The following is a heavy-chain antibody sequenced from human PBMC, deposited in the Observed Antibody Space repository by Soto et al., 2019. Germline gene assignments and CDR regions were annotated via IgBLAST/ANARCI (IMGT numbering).Heavy chain of an antibody. CDR2: INPSGGST. CDR1: GYTFTSYY. D-gene: IGHD3-10*01. V-gene: IGHV1-46*03. Sequence: QVQLVQSGAEVKKPGASVKVSCKASGYTFTSYYMHWVRQAPGQGLEWMGIINPSGGSTSYAQKFQGRVTMTRDTSTSTVYMELSSLRSEDTAVYYCARDHARGESNRYYYYYMDVWGKGTTVTVSS. CDR3: ARDHARGESNRYYYYYMDV. J-gene: IGHJ6*03.